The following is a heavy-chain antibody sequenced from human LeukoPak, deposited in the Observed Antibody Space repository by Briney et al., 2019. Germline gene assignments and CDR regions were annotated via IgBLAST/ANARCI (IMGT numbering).Heavy chain of an antibody. D-gene: IGHD3-22*01. V-gene: IGHV3-33*01. Sequence: GGSLRLSCAASGFTFSSYGMHWVRQAPGKGLEWVAIIYYDGSDKSYADSVKGRFTISRDNSKDTLYLQMNSLRAEDTAVYYCARQIAYYYDSSGYYTTDYWGQGTLVTVSS. CDR3: ARQIAYYYDSSGYYTTDY. J-gene: IGHJ4*02. CDR1: GFTFSSYG. CDR2: IYYDGSDK.